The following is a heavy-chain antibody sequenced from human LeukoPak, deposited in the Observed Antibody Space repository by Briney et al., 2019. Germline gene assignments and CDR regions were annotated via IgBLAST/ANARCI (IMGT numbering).Heavy chain of an antibody. CDR3: ARRGMGNDY. D-gene: IGHD7-27*01. V-gene: IGHV4-34*01. CDR2: INHSGST. Sequence: SQTLSLTCAVYGGSFSGYYWSWIRQPPGKGLEWIGEINHSGSTNYNPSLKSRVTISVDTSKNQFSLKLSSVTAADTAVYYCARRGMGNDYWGQGTLVTVSS. J-gene: IGHJ4*02. CDR1: GGSFSGYY.